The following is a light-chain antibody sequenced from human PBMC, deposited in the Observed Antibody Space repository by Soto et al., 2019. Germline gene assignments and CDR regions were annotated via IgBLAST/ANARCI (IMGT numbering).Light chain of an antibody. CDR3: SSYSGTNTLYV. Sequence: QSVLTQPPSAAGPPGQSVTISCTGTTXDIGDYNYVSWYQQHPGKAPKLMIYEVNKRPSGVPDRFSGSKSGNTASLTVSGLQTEDEADYFCSSYSGTNTLYVFGTGTKVTVL. V-gene: IGLV2-8*01. CDR1: TXDIGDYNY. CDR2: EVN. J-gene: IGLJ1*01.